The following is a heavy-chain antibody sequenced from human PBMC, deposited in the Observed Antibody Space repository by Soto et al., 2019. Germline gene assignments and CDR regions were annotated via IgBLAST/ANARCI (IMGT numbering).Heavy chain of an antibody. CDR1: GYNFNTFD. J-gene: IGHJ4*02. CDR2: MNPNSGNT. CDR3: AGGNFRY. Sequence: ASAKVSCKASGYNFNTFDMYWVRPATGHGLEWMGCMNPNSGNTGYAQELRGRVTMTRNTSNTTAYMELTSLTSDDTGVYYCAGGNFRYWGQGTLVTVSS. V-gene: IGHV1-8*02.